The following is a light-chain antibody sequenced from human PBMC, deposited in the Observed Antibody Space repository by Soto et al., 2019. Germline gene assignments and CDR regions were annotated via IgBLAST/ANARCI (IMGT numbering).Light chain of an antibody. J-gene: IGLJ2*01. CDR1: NSDVGAYNY. CDR3: TSYTRTRNLL. Sequence: QSVLTHPASVSGSPGQSNTISCTGTNSDVGAYNYVSWYQPHPGRAPKLIIFEVSHRPSGVSDRCSGSKSGNTASLTISGLQTEDEADYYCTSYTRTRNLLFGGGTKLTVL. V-gene: IGLV2-14*01. CDR2: EVS.